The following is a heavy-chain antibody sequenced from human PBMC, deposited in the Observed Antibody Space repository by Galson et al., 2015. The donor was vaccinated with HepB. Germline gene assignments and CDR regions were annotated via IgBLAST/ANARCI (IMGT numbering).Heavy chain of an antibody. CDR1: GFTFSNYA. CDR2: ISSDGGTT. CDR3: VKDLCYTTSCYRWGNDY. D-gene: IGHD2-2*02. V-gene: IGHV3-64D*06. Sequence: SLRLSCAASGFTFSNYAMHWVRQAPGKGLEYVSDISSDGGTTYYADSVRGRFTISRDNSKNTLYLQMSSLRAEDTAVYYCVKDLCYTTSCYRWGNDYWGQGTLVTVPS. J-gene: IGHJ4*02.